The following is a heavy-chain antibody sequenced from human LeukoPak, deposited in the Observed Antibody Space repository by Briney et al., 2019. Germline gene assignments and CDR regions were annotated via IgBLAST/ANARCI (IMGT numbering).Heavy chain of an antibody. CDR1: GFAFSSYS. CDR2: ISSSSSYI. J-gene: IGHJ4*02. D-gene: IGHD5-18*01. Sequence: PGGSLRLSCAASGFAFSSYSMNWVRQAPGKGLEWVSSISSSSSYIYYADSLKGRFTISRDNVKNSLYLQMNSLRAEDTAVYYCARDVSGGYSYVKLDYWGQGTLVTVSS. CDR3: ARDVSGGYSYVKLDY. V-gene: IGHV3-21*01.